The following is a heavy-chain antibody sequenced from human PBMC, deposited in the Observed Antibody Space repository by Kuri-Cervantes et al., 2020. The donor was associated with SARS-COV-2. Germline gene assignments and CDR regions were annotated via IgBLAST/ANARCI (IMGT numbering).Heavy chain of an antibody. J-gene: IGHJ6*03. CDR1: GGTFSNYA. Sequence: ASVKVSCKASGGTFSNYAISWVRQAPGQGLEWMGGLIPVFGTTSYAQKFQGRVTITADESTSTAYMELRSLRSEDTAVYYCARDGRYCTDGVCSYSYFYYMDVWGKGATVTVSS. CDR2: LIPVFGTT. CDR3: ARDGRYCTDGVCSYSYFYYMDV. D-gene: IGHD2-8*01. V-gene: IGHV1-69*13.